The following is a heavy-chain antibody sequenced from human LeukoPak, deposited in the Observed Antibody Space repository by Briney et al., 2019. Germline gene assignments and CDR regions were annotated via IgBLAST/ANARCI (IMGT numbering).Heavy chain of an antibody. CDR2: IKPDGSDK. CDR1: GFTFSSYW. J-gene: IGHJ4*02. V-gene: IGHV3-7*01. Sequence: GGSLRLSCAASGFTFSSYWMSWVRQAPGKGLEWVAQIKPDGSDKYYVDSVKGRFTISRDNAKNSLNLQMNSLRAEDTAVYYCARAGNLDNWGQGTLVTVSS. D-gene: IGHD4-23*01. CDR3: ARAGNLDN.